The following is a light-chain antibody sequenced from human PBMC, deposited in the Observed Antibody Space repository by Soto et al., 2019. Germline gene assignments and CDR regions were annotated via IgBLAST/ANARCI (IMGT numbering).Light chain of an antibody. V-gene: IGLV2-14*03. J-gene: IGLJ1*01. CDR3: SSSTSSSSYV. CDR1: SSDIGAFNH. CDR2: DVI. Sequence: QSVLTQPASVSDSPGQSITISCIGTSSDIGAFNHVSWHQQHPGKAPKLIIYDVINRPSGVSNRFSGSKTGNTASLIISGLQAEDEADYYCSSSTSSSSYVFGSGTKVTVL.